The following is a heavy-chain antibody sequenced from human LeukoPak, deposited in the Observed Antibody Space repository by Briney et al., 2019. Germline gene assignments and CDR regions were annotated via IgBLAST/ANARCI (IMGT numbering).Heavy chain of an antibody. Sequence: GGSLRLSCAASGFTFSTYNMNWVRQAPGEGLEWVSSITSGGTYTYYADPVKGRFTTSRDNAKNSLSLQLSSLRAEDTAVYYCARGHYDILTASYKWTPDYWGQGILVTVSS. D-gene: IGHD3-9*01. V-gene: IGHV3-21*06. CDR2: ITSGGTYT. J-gene: IGHJ4*02. CDR3: ARGHYDILTASYKWTPDY. CDR1: GFTFSTYN.